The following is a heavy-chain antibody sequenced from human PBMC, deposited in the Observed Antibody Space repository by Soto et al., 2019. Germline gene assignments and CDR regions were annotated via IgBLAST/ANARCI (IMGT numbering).Heavy chain of an antibody. Sequence: GASVKVSCKVSGYTLTELSMHWVRQAPGKGLEWMGGFDPEDGETIYAQKFQGRVTMTEDTSTDTAYMGLSSLRSEDTAVYYCATALALRYCSGGSCYSYFDYWGQGTLVTVSS. CDR1: GYTLTELS. J-gene: IGHJ4*02. CDR2: FDPEDGET. D-gene: IGHD2-15*01. CDR3: ATALALRYCSGGSCYSYFDY. V-gene: IGHV1-24*01.